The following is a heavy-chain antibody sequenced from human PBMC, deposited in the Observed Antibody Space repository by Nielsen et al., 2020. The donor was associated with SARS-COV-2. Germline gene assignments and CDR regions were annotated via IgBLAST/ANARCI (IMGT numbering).Heavy chain of an antibody. D-gene: IGHD4-17*01. CDR2: IGTAGDT. V-gene: IGHV3-13*01. CDR3: ARGPRTITYGDYGEPTDAFDI. CDR1: GFTFSSYD. J-gene: IGHJ3*02. Sequence: GESLKISCAASGFTFSSYDMHWVRQATGKGLEWVSAIGTAGDTYYPGSVKGRFTISRENAKNSLYLQMNSLRAGDTAVYYCARGPRTITYGDYGEPTDAFDIWGQGTMVTVSS.